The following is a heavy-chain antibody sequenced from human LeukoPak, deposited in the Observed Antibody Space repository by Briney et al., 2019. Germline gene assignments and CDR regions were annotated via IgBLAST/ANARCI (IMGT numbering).Heavy chain of an antibody. J-gene: IGHJ4*02. CDR2: IYYSGST. CDR3: ARPHIYDSSGYYS. CDR1: GGSISSGGYY. Sequence: SETLSLTCTVSGGSISSGGYYWSWIRQHPGKGLEWIGYIYYSGSTYYNPSLKSRVTISVDTSKNQFSLKLSSVTAADTAVYYCARPHIYDSSGYYSWGQGTLVTVSS. V-gene: IGHV4-31*03. D-gene: IGHD3-22*01.